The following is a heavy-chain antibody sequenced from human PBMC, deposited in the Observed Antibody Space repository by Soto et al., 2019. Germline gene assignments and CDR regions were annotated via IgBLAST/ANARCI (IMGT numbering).Heavy chain of an antibody. CDR1: GGSVSIGSYY. J-gene: IGHJ6*02. CDR3: GRENTGGGMDV. Sequence: SETLSLTCTVSGGSVSIGSYYWSWIRQPPGKGLQWIGYIYYRGSTNYHPSLQSRVTISVDSSKNQFSLKLSSVTAADTAVYYCGRENTGGGMDVWGQGTTVTVSS. D-gene: IGHD3-10*01. V-gene: IGHV4-61*01. CDR2: IYYRGST.